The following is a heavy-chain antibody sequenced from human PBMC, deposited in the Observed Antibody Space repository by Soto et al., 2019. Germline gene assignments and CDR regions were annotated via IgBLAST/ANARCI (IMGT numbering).Heavy chain of an antibody. J-gene: IGHJ1*01. V-gene: IGHV3-23*01. Sequence: SLRLSCVASGFTFSSYAMSWVRQAPGKGLEWVSAISGSGGSTYYADSVKGRFTISRDNSKNTLYLQMNSLRAEDTAVYYCAKDKGAIRNEYFQHWGQGTLVTVSS. D-gene: IGHD2-2*02. CDR2: ISGSGGST. CDR1: GFTFSSYA. CDR3: AKDKGAIRNEYFQH.